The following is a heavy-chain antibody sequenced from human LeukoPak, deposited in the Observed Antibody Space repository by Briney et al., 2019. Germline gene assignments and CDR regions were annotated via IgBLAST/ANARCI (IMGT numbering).Heavy chain of an antibody. Sequence: PGGSLRLSCVASGFTFSSYWMSWVRQAPGKGLEWMANIKQDGSEKYYVDSVRGRFTISRDNAKNSLYLQMNSLRAEDTAVYYCATDGGYCTSTSCYRGDYFDYWGQGTLVTASS. CDR1: GFTFSSYW. CDR2: IKQDGSEK. J-gene: IGHJ4*02. V-gene: IGHV3-7*01. CDR3: ATDGGYCTSTSCYRGDYFDY. D-gene: IGHD2-2*02.